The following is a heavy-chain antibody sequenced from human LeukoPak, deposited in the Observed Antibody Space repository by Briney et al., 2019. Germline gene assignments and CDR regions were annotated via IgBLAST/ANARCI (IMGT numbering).Heavy chain of an antibody. V-gene: IGHV1-46*01. D-gene: IGHD3-10*01. CDR3: ARDYYDSGSYWVG. J-gene: IGHJ4*02. Sequence: ASVKVSCKASGYTFTSYYMHWVRQAPGQGLEWMGIINPSGGSTSYAQKFQGRVTMTRDTSKNQFSLKLSSVTAADTAVYYCARDYYDSGSYWVGWGQGTLVTVSS. CDR1: GYTFTSYY. CDR2: INPSGGST.